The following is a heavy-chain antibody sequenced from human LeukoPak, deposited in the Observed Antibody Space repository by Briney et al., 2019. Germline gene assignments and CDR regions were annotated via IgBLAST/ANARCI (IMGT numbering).Heavy chain of an antibody. D-gene: IGHD3-9*01. Sequence: SVKVSCKTTGYTFTGYYLFWVRQAPGQGLEWMGWINPNSGGTNYAQKFQGRVTMTRDTSIRTAYMALSRLTSDDTAVYYCVRLYDWGRLDYWGQGTLVTVSS. CDR3: VRLYDWGRLDY. V-gene: IGHV1-2*02. CDR1: GYTFTGYY. J-gene: IGHJ4*02. CDR2: INPNSGGT.